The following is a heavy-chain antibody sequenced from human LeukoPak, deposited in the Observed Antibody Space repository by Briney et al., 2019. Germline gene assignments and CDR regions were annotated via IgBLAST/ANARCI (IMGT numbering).Heavy chain of an antibody. Sequence: GGSLRLSCAASGFTFSSYGMHWVRQAPGKGLEWVAVISYDGSNKYYADSVKGRFTISRDNSKNTLYLQMNSLRAEDTAVYYCAKDSRRWLPIWDAFDIWGQGTMVTVSS. V-gene: IGHV3-30*18. CDR3: AKDSRRWLPIWDAFDI. CDR1: GFTFSSYG. CDR2: ISYDGSNK. J-gene: IGHJ3*02. D-gene: IGHD5-24*01.